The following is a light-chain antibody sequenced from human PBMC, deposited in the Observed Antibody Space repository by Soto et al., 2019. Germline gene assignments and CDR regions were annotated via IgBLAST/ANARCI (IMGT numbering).Light chain of an antibody. Sequence: NFMLTQPHSVSESPGKTVTISCTRSSGSIASNYVQWYQQRPGSVPTTVIYEGNHRPSGVPDRFSGSTDGSSNSASLTISGLQTEDEADYYCQSYDRSTVVFGGGTKLTVL. CDR1: SGSIASNY. J-gene: IGLJ2*01. V-gene: IGLV6-57*04. CDR2: EGN. CDR3: QSYDRSTVV.